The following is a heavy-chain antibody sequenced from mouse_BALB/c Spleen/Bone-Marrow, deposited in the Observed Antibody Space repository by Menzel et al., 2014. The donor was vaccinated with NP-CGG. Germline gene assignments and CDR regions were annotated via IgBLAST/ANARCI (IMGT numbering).Heavy chain of an antibody. CDR3: ARDLGGYAMDY. D-gene: IGHD4-1*01. Sequence: VMLVESGPGLVAPSQSLSITCTVSGFSLTGYGVNWVRRPPGKGLEWLGMIWGDGSTDYNSALKSRLSISKDNSKSQVFLKMNSLQTDDTARYYCARDLGGYAMDYWGQGTPVTVSS. CDR1: GFSLTGYG. V-gene: IGHV2-6-7*01. CDR2: IWGDGST. J-gene: IGHJ4*01.